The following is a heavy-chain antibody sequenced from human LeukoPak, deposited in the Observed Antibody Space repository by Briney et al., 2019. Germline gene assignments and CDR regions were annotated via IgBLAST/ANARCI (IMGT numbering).Heavy chain of an antibody. J-gene: IGHJ3*02. Sequence: PSETLSLTCTVSGYSTTSGYFWGWIRQPPGKGLEWIGSIHHRGSTYYHPSLKRRITISIDTSKNQFSLKLSSVTAADTAVYYCAREMDYYDSSGYDAFDIWGQGTMVTVS. D-gene: IGHD3-22*01. CDR2: IHHRGST. CDR1: GYSTTSGYF. V-gene: IGHV4-38-2*02. CDR3: AREMDYYDSSGYDAFDI.